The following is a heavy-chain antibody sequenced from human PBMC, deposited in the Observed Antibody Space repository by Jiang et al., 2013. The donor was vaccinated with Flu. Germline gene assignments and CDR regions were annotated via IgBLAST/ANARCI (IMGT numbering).Heavy chain of an antibody. CDR3: ARVDTAMDLYYFDY. Sequence: SLRISCQASGYSFSSFWINWVRQVPGKGLEWMGTIDPHDSYTTYSPSLQGHVTISVDKSVNAAYLQWSSLKASDTAMYYCARVDTAMDLYYFDYWGQGTLVTVSS. CDR2: IDPHDSYT. CDR1: GYSFSSFW. D-gene: IGHD5-18*01. V-gene: IGHV5-10-1*01. J-gene: IGHJ4*02.